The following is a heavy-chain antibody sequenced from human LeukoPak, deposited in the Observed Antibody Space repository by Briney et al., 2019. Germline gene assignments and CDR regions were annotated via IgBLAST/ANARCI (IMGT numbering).Heavy chain of an antibody. D-gene: IGHD1-26*01. CDR1: GFTVSSYG. Sequence: GRSLRLSCAASGFTVSSYGMQGVRQAPGKGLEGVGFIRSKAYGATTEYAASLKDRFTISRDDSKSIAYLQVNSLKTEDTAVYYCTRILLKWELPGSDAFDIWGEGTMVTVSS. CDR2: IRSKAYGATT. CDR3: TRILLKWELPGSDAFDI. V-gene: IGHV3-49*04. J-gene: IGHJ3*02.